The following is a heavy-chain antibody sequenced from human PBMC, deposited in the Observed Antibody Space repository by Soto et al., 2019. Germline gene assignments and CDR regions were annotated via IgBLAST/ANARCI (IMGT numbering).Heavy chain of an antibody. V-gene: IGHV3-11*01. D-gene: IGHD2-15*01. J-gene: IGHJ4*02. CDR3: ARDSRPVTL. CDR1: GFTFSDYY. Sequence: QVQLVESGGGLVKPGGSLRLSCAASGFTFSDYYMNWIRQAPGKGLEWVSNITSSDNIRYYADSVKGRFTISRDNAKNSLYLQMSSLRAEDTAVYYCARDSRPVTLWGQGTLVTVSS. CDR2: ITSSDNIR.